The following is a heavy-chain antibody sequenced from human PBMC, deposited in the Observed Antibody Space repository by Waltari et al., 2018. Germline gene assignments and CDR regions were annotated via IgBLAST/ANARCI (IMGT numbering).Heavy chain of an antibody. V-gene: IGHV4-39*01. Sequence: QLQLQESGPGLVKPSETLSLTCTVSGGSISSSSYYWGWIRQPPGKGREWIGSIYYSGSPYHNPSLKSRLTISSDAATNQFPLKLSSVPAADAAVYYCARRKLGLYYFDYWGQGALFTVSS. D-gene: IGHD7-27*01. J-gene: IGHJ4*02. CDR2: IYYSGSP. CDR3: ARRKLGLYYFDY. CDR1: GGSISSSSYY.